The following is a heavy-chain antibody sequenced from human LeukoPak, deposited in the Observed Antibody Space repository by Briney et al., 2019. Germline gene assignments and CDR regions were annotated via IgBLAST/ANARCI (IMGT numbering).Heavy chain of an antibody. Sequence: PGGSLRLSCAASGFTFSDSAIHWVRLASGKGLEWVGRIRSKAYSYAAAYAASVKGRFTISKDDSKNTAYLQMNSLKIEDTAMYYCIRPRGLGVESYYWYFDLWGHGTLVTVSS. CDR3: IRPRGLGVESYYWYFDL. V-gene: IGHV3-73*01. CDR1: GFTFSDSA. D-gene: IGHD3-3*01. J-gene: IGHJ2*01. CDR2: IRSKAYSYAA.